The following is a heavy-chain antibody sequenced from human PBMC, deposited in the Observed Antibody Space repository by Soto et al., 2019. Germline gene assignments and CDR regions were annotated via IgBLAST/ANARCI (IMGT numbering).Heavy chain of an antibody. J-gene: IGHJ6*02. CDR3: ARDPPSRYCSSTSCFYGMDV. V-gene: IGHV1-18*01. D-gene: IGHD2-2*01. CDR2: ISAYNGNT. CDR1: GYTFTSYG. Sequence: ASVKVSCKASGYTFTSYGISWVRQAPGQGLEWMGWISAYNGNTNYAQKLQGRVTMTTDTATSTAYMELRSLRSADTAVYYCARDPPSRYCSSTSCFYGMDVWGQGTTVTVSS.